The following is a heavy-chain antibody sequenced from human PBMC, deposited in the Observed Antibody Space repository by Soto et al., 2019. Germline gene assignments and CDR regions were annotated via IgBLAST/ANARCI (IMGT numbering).Heavy chain of an antibody. Sequence: EVQLLESGGGLVQPGGSLRLSCAASGFNFKIYVMSWVRQAPGKGLEWVSSLSGSGGDTNYADSVKGRFTISRDNSKNTQYLQMSSLRADDRAVYYCARVGGRGMAGWFDPGGQGTLVTVSS. J-gene: IGHJ5*02. CDR2: LSGSGGDT. D-gene: IGHD6-19*01. CDR3: ARVGGRGMAGWFDP. CDR1: GFNFKIYV. V-gene: IGHV3-23*01.